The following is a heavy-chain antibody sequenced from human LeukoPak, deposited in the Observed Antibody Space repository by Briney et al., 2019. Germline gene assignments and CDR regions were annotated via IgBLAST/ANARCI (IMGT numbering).Heavy chain of an antibody. J-gene: IGHJ4*02. CDR2: IKQDGSEK. Sequence: GGSLRLSCEASGFTFGTFWMSWVRQAPGKGLEWVANIKQDGSEKYYVDSVKGRFTISRDNAKNSLYLQMNSLRAEDTAVYYCAGLLWFGELEWGQGTLVTVSS. D-gene: IGHD3-10*01. V-gene: IGHV3-7*01. CDR1: GFTFGTFW. CDR3: AGLLWFGELE.